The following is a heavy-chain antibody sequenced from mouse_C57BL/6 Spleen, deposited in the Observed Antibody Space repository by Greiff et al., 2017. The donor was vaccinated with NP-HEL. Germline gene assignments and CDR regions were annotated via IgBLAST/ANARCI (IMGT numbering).Heavy chain of an antibody. Sequence: EVQLQQSVAELVRPGASVKLSCTASGFNIKNTYMHWVKQRPEQGLEWIGRIDPANGNTKYAPKFQGKATITADTSSNTAYLQLSSLTSEDTAIYYCARGLSTTGVLYYAMDYWGQGTSVTVSS. CDR2: IDPANGNT. CDR1: GFNIKNTY. CDR3: ARGLSTTGVLYYAMDY. D-gene: IGHD1-2*01. J-gene: IGHJ4*01. V-gene: IGHV14-3*01.